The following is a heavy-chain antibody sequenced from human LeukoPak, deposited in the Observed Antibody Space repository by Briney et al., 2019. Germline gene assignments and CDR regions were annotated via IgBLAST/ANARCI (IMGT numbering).Heavy chain of an antibody. V-gene: IGHV4-34*01. CDR2: INHSGST. J-gene: IGHJ6*02. CDR1: GGSFSGYY. CDR3: ARGISYYYDSSGYYPGAYYYYGMDV. Sequence: SETLSLTCAVYGGSFSGYYWSWIRQPPGKGLEWIGEINHSGSTNYTPSLKSRVTISVDTSKNQFSLKLSSVTAADTAVYYCARGISYYYDSSGYYPGAYYYYGMDVWGQGTTVTVSS. D-gene: IGHD3-22*01.